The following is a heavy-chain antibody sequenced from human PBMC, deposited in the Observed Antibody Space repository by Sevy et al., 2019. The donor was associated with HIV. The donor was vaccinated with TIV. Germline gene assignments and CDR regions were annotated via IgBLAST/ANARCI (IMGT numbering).Heavy chain of an antibody. D-gene: IGHD1-26*01. V-gene: IGHV3-30*18. Sequence: GGSLRLSCAASGFTFSSYGMHWVRQAPGKGLEWVAVISYDGSNKYYADSVKGRFTISRDNSKNTLYLQMNSLRADDTAVYYCAKEEGVGATGYYYGMDVWGQGTTVTVSS. CDR1: GFTFSSYG. CDR3: AKEEGVGATGYYYGMDV. CDR2: ISYDGSNK. J-gene: IGHJ6*02.